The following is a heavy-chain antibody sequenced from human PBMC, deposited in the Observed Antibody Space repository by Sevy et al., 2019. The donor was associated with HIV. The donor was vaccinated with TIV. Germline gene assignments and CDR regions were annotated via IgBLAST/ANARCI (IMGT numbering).Heavy chain of an antibody. V-gene: IGHV1-24*01. Sequence: ASVKVSCKVSGYTLTALSMHWVRQAPGKGLEWMGGFDEDGEIMYAQKFQGRVTMTEDTSTDTAYMELSSLRSEDTANYYCATDIVVGRDYWGQGTLVTVSS. CDR3: ATDIVVGRDY. D-gene: IGHD2-2*01. J-gene: IGHJ4*02. CDR2: FDEDGEI. CDR1: GYTLTALS.